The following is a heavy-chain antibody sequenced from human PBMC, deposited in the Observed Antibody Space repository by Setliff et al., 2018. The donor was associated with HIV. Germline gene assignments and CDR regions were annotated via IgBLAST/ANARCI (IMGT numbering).Heavy chain of an antibody. CDR2: IYYSGST. D-gene: IGHD3-3*01. Sequence: SETLSLTCAVYGGSFSAYHWSWIRQHPGKGLEWIGYIYYSGSTYYNPSLKSRVSISVDTSKNQFSLKLSSVTAADTAMYFCARESRNDFWSGYYRTFDIWGQGTMVTVSS. CDR3: ARESRNDFWSGYYRTFDI. J-gene: IGHJ3*02. V-gene: IGHV4-31*11. CDR1: GGSFSAYH.